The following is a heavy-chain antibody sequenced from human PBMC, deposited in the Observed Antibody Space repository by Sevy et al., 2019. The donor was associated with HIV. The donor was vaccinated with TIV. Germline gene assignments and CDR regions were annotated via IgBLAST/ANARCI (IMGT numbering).Heavy chain of an antibody. CDR3: ERGRKTTQEWLEELDYYYGMDV. J-gene: IGHJ6*02. V-gene: IGHV3-30*02. Sequence: GGSLRLSCAASGFTFSTYDMHWVRQAPGKGLEWVAYIRYDGSNKYYGDSVRGRFTISRDNSKSTLYVQLNSLRAEDTAVYSCERGRKTTQEWLEELDYYYGMDVWGQGTSVTVSS. CDR1: GFTFSTYD. CDR2: IRYDGSNK. D-gene: IGHD2-8*01.